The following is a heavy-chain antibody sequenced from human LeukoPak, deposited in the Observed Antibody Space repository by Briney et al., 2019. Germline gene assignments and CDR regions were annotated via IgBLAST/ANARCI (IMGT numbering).Heavy chain of an antibody. V-gene: IGHV3-7*01. CDR1: GFTLSSYW. D-gene: IGHD3-16*02. CDR3: ARVRTGSYRVDY. J-gene: IGHJ4*02. Sequence: PGGSLRLSCAASGFTLSSYWMNWVRQAPGKGLEWVANINQDGSEKYHVDSVKGRFTISRDNAKNSLYPQMNSLRAEDTAVYYCARVRTGSYRVDYWGQGTLLTVSS. CDR2: INQDGSEK.